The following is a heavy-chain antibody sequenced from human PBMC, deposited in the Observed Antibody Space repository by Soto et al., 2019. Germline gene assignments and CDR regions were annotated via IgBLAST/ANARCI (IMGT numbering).Heavy chain of an antibody. D-gene: IGHD3-22*01. CDR2: IDPKSGDT. CDR1: GYTFTENQ. Sequence: ASVKVSCKASGYTFTENQIHWLRRAPGQRLEGMGRIDPKSGDTTFAQTYQGRVTMTRDTSSNTAYMKLTRLTSDDTAIYYCALRQLRDYLRWSFDSWREGTLVTVSS. J-gene: IGHJ5*01. V-gene: IGHV1-2*02. CDR3: ALRQLRDYLRWSFDS.